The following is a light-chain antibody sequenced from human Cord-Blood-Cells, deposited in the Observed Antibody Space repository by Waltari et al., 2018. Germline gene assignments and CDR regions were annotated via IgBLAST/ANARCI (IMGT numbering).Light chain of an antibody. CDR3: AAWEDSLNGPV. V-gene: IGLV1-44*01. J-gene: IGLJ3*02. CDR1: SSNIGSNT. CDR2: SNN. Sequence: QSVLTQPPSASGTPGQRVTISCSGSSSNIGSNTVNWYQQLPGTAPKLLIYSNNQRPSGGHDQFSGSKTRTSASLAISGLQSEDEAGYYCAAWEDSLNGPVFGGGTKLTVL.